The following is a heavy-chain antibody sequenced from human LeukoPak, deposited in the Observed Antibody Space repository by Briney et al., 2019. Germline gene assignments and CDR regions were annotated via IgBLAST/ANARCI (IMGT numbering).Heavy chain of an antibody. Sequence: PSQTLSLTCTVSGDSISSGRSYWPWIRQPAGKGLEWIGRIYTSGSTNYHPSLKSRATISKDTSKNQFSLKLNSVTAADTAVYYCSRGTYSSSSVWFDPWGQGTLVTVSS. CDR2: IYTSGST. D-gene: IGHD6-6*01. J-gene: IGHJ5*02. CDR3: SRGTYSSSSVWFDP. V-gene: IGHV4-61*02. CDR1: GDSISSGRSY.